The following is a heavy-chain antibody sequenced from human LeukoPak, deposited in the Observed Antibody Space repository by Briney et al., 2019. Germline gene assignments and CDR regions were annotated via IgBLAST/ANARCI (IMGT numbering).Heavy chain of an antibody. CDR3: AKTWGTYYYDSSGWLDY. CDR2: INSDGSVT. J-gene: IGHJ4*02. Sequence: GGSLRLSCAASGFSFSDYWMHWVRQAPGRGLVWVSRINSDGSVTSYADSVKGRFTISRDNAKNALYLQMNTLRAEDTAVYYCAKTWGTYYYDSSGWLDYWGQGTLVTVSS. V-gene: IGHV3-74*01. D-gene: IGHD3-22*01. CDR1: GFSFSDYW.